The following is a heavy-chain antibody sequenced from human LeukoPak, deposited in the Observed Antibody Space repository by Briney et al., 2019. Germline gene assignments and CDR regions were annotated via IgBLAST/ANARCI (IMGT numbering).Heavy chain of an antibody. CDR1: GGTFSSYA. CDR3: ARGLYSSSWYGKEYYYYYYMDV. CDR2: IIPIFGTA. D-gene: IGHD6-13*01. J-gene: IGHJ6*03. V-gene: IGHV1-69*05. Sequence: GSSVKVSCKASGGTFSSYAISWVRQAPGQGLEWMGGIIPIFGTANCAQKFQGRVTITTDESTSTAYMELSSLRSEDTAVYYCARGLYSSSWYGKEYYYYYYMDVWGKGTTVTVSS.